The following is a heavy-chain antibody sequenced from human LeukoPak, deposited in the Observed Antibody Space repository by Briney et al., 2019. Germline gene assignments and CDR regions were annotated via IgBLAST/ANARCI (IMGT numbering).Heavy chain of an antibody. V-gene: IGHV3-53*01. D-gene: IGHD5-18*01. Sequence: PGGSLRLSCVASGFTVSSNYMTWVRQAPGKGLEWVSIIYSDNTTYYADSVKGRFTISRDNSKSTLYLQMNSLRAEDTAVYYCARGFRNSTAMASFDYWGQGTLATVSS. J-gene: IGHJ4*02. CDR2: IYSDNTT. CDR1: GFTVSSNY. CDR3: ARGFRNSTAMASFDY.